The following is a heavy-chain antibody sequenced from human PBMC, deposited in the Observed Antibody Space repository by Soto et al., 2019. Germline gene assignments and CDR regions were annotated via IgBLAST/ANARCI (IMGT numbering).Heavy chain of an antibody. J-gene: IGHJ4*02. CDR3: ARERGYCTNGVCYAY. CDR1: GGTFSSYT. D-gene: IGHD2-8*01. CDR2: IIPILGIA. V-gene: IGHV1-69*02. Sequence: QVQLVQSGAEVKKPGSSVKVSCKASGGTFSSYTISWVRQAPGQGLEWMGRIIPILGIANYAQKFQGRVTITADKSTSTAYMELSSLRSEDTAVYYCARERGYCTNGVCYAYWGQGTLVTVSS.